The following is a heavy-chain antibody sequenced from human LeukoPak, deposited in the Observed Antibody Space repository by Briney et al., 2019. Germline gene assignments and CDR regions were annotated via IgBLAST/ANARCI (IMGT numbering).Heavy chain of an antibody. J-gene: IGHJ5*02. CDR1: GFTFSSYW. Sequence: PGGSLRLSCAASGFTFSSYWMHWVRQAPGKGLVWVSRINSDGSSTSYADSVKGRFTISRDNAKNTLYLQMNSLRAEDTAVYYCAREGSYYYDSIDNWFDPWGQGTLVTVSS. D-gene: IGHD3-22*01. CDR3: AREGSYYYDSIDNWFDP. CDR2: INSDGSST. V-gene: IGHV3-74*01.